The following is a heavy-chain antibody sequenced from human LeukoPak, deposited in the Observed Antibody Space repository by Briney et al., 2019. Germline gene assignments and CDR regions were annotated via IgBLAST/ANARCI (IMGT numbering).Heavy chain of an antibody. D-gene: IGHD1-14*01. CDR1: GFTFSDYY. CDR3: ARDIRPPMSEQAYYFDY. J-gene: IGHJ4*02. CDR2: ISSSGSTI. Sequence: SGGSLRPSCAASGFTFSDYYMSWIRQAPGKGLEWVSYISSSGSTIYYADSVKGRFTISRDNAKNSLYLQMNSLRAEDTAVYYCARDIRPPMSEQAYYFDYWGQGTLVTVSS. V-gene: IGHV3-11*01.